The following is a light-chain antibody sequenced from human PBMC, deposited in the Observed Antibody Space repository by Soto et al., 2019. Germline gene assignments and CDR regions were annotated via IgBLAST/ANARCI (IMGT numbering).Light chain of an antibody. CDR3: QQYNSWPLT. CDR1: ESVGSN. V-gene: IGKV3-15*01. Sequence: EVVMTQSPATLSVSPGERATFSCRASESVGSNLAWYQQKPGQAPSLLIYTTSTRASGVPARFSGSGSGTEFTLTINSLQTEDFAVYYCQQYNSWPLTFGGGTKVEIK. CDR2: TTS. J-gene: IGKJ4*01.